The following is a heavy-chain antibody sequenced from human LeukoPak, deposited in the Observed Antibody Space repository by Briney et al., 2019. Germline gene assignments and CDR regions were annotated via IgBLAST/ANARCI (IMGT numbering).Heavy chain of an antibody. CDR3: ARPKGSASGRSLDN. Sequence: ASVKVSCKASGYTFTGYYMHWVRQAPGQGLEWMGWINTNTGNPTYAQGFTGRFVFSLDTSVSTAYLQISSLKAEDTAVYYCARPKGSASGRSLDNWGQGTLVTVSP. J-gene: IGHJ4*02. CDR2: INTNTGNP. CDR1: GYTFTGYY. D-gene: IGHD2-15*01. V-gene: IGHV7-4-1*02.